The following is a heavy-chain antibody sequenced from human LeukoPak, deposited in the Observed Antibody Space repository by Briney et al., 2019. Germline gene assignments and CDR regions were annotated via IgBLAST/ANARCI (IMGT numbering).Heavy chain of an antibody. D-gene: IGHD4-17*01. CDR2: ISSSNIM. Sequence: PGGSLRLSCAASGFTFSSYGMNWVRQAPGKGLEWVSYISSSNIMNYADSVKGRFTTSRDNAKNSLYLQMNSLRAEDTAVYYCARGLQGTVTYYYYYGMDVWGQGTTVTVSS. J-gene: IGHJ6*02. V-gene: IGHV3-48*01. CDR3: ARGLQGTVTYYYYYGMDV. CDR1: GFTFSSYG.